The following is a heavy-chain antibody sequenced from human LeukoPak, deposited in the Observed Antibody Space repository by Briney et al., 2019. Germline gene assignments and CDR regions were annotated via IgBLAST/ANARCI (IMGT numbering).Heavy chain of an antibody. CDR2: ISAYNGNT. V-gene: IGHV1-18*01. D-gene: IGHD3-22*01. CDR3: AGESGVLYYDSSGYLNWFDP. CDR1: GYTFTSYG. J-gene: IGHJ5*02. Sequence: ASVKVSCKASGYTFTSYGISWVRQAPGQGLEWMGWISAYNGNTNYAQKLQGRVTMTTDTSTSTAYMELRSLRSDDTAVYYCAGESGVLYYDSSGYLNWFDPWGQGTLVTVSS.